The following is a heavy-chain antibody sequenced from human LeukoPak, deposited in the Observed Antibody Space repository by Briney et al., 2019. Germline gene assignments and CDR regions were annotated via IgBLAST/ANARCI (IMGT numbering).Heavy chain of an antibody. V-gene: IGHV5-10-1*01. J-gene: IGHJ4*02. D-gene: IGHD1-14*01. CDR1: GYSFTSNW. Sequence: GESLKISCKASGYSFTSNWINWVRQMPGKGLEWMGRIDPSDSYTNYSPSFQGHVTISVDKSISSAFLQWSSLEASDTAIYYCARLSETGGTSLDYWGPGTLITVSS. CDR2: IDPSDSYT. CDR3: ARLSETGGTSLDY.